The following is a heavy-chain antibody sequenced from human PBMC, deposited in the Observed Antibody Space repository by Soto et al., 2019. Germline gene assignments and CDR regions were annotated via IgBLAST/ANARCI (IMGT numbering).Heavy chain of an antibody. CDR2: IVVGSGHT. V-gene: IGHV1-58*02. D-gene: IGHD1-26*01. CDR3: AREDHLGATSSDY. CDR1: GFTFISSA. Sequence: SVKVSCKTSGFTFISSAMQWVRQARGQRLEWIGWIVVGSGHTNYAQKFQERVTITRDMSTTTAYMELSSLRSEDTAVYYCAREDHLGATSSDYWGQGTLFTVSS. J-gene: IGHJ4*02.